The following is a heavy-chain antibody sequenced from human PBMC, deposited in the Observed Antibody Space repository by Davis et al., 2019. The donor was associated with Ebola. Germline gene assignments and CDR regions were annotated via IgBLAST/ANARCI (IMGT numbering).Heavy chain of an antibody. CDR2: INHSGST. J-gene: IGHJ6*02. Sequence: SETLSLTCAVYGGSFSGYYWSWIRQPPGKGLEWIGEINHSGSTNYNPSLKSRVTISVDTSKNQFSLKLSSVTAADTAVYYCARLPSPTVTTTGDYGMDVWGQGTTVTVSS. D-gene: IGHD4-17*01. CDR1: GGSFSGYY. CDR3: ARLPSPTVTTTGDYGMDV. V-gene: IGHV4-34*01.